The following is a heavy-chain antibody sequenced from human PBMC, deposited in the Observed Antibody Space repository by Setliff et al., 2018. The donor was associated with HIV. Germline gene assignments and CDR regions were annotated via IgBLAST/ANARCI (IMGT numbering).Heavy chain of an antibody. J-gene: IGHJ4*02. CDR2: IIPMVSLP. V-gene: IGHV1-69*10. CDR1: GGTLSTYA. CDR3: ARGQLKPTGYFFDY. D-gene: IGHD1-1*01. Sequence: SVKVSCKASGGTLSTYAVSWVRQAPGQGLEWMGGIIPMVSLPNFAQSFLGRLTITANRSTTTAYMELSRLTSEDTAVYYCARGQLKPTGYFFDYWGLGTLVTVSS.